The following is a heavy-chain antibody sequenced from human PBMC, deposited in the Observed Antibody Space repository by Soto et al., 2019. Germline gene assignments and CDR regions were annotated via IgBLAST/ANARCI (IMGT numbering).Heavy chain of an antibody. Sequence: SETLSLTCAVSGASISGSYYYWAWLRQSPGKGPEWIGSVFYTGFTSFNPSLEGRVSVSVDTSKSQFSLKLSAVTAADTAVYYCATSQKGYNWNYFDHWGQGALVTVSS. D-gene: IGHD1-20*01. CDR3: ATSQKGYNWNYFDH. J-gene: IGHJ4*02. V-gene: IGHV4-39*01. CDR1: GASISGSYYY. CDR2: VFYTGFT.